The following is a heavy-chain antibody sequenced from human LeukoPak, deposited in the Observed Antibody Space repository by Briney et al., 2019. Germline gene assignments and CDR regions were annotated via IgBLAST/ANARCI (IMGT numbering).Heavy chain of an antibody. CDR3: ARDYCSGGSCYSRIPDY. CDR1: GYTFTGYY. V-gene: IGHV1-2*06. Sequence: ASVKVSCKASGYTFTGYYMHWVRQAPGQGLEWMGRINPNSGGTNYAQKFQGRVTMTRDTSISTAYMELSRLRSDDTAVYYCARDYCSGGSCYSRIPDYWGQGTLVTVSS. CDR2: INPNSGGT. D-gene: IGHD2-15*01. J-gene: IGHJ4*02.